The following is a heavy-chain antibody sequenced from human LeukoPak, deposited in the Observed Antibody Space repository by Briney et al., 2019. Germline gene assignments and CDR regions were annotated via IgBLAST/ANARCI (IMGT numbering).Heavy chain of an antibody. D-gene: IGHD3-16*01. CDR1: GFTFNSYW. Sequence: GGSLRLSCAASGFTFNSYWMSWVRQAPGKGLEWVANIKQDGSEKYYVDSVKGRFSISRDNAKNSLYLQMNSLRAEDMAMYYCARGGNWFDPWGQGTLVTVSS. V-gene: IGHV3-7*01. CDR2: IKQDGSEK. J-gene: IGHJ5*02. CDR3: ARGGNWFDP.